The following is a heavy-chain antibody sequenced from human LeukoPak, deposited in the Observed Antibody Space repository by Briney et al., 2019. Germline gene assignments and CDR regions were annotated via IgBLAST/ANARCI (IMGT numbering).Heavy chain of an antibody. CDR1: GYSFTTYW. CDR3: AVLTDGAFDY. J-gene: IGHJ4*02. V-gene: IGHV5-51*01. D-gene: IGHD3-10*01. CDR2: IYPGDSDT. Sequence: GESLKISCKGSGYSFTTYWIAWVRQTPGKGLEWMGVIYPGDSDTRYSPSFQGQVTISADKSISTAYLQWSSLKASDTAMYYCAVLTDGAFDYWGQGTLVTVSS.